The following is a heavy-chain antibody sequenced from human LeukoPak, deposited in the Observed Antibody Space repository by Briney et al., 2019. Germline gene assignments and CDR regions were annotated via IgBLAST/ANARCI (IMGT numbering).Heavy chain of an antibody. D-gene: IGHD4-17*01. CDR3: AAYGDPYYFDY. V-gene: IGHV4-34*01. CDR2: INHSGST. Sequence: SETLSLTCAVYGGSFSGYYWSWIRQPPGKGLEWIGEINHSGSTNYNPSLKSRVTISVDRSKNQFSLKLSSVTAADTAVYYCAAYGDPYYFDYWGQGTLVTVSS. J-gene: IGHJ4*02. CDR1: GGSFSGYY.